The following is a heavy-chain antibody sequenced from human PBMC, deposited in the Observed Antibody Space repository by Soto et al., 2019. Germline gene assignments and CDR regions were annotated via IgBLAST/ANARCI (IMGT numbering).Heavy chain of an antibody. Sequence: ASVKVSCKASGYTFTAYYMHWVRQAPGQELEWMGWVNPGNGTTSFAQKFQGRVTMTRDTAISTGYMERGWLRSHDTATYYCARDTYEMFDCGGQGARVT. J-gene: IGHJ4*01. CDR2: VNPGNGTT. CDR1: GYTFTAYY. D-gene: IGHD3-22*01. CDR3: ARDTYEMFDC. V-gene: IGHV1-2*02.